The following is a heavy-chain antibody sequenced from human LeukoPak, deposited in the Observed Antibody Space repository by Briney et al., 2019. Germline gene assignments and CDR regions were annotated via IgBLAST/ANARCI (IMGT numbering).Heavy chain of an antibody. CDR1: GYTFTSYD. CDR3: ARGDWYYDSSGKGAFDI. CDR2: MNPNSGNT. Sequence: ASVKVSCKASGYTFTSYDINWVRQATGQGLEWMGWMNPNSGNTGYAQKFQGRATMTRNTSISTAYMELSSLRSEDTAVYYCARGDWYYDSSGKGAFDIWGQGTMVTVSS. D-gene: IGHD3-22*01. V-gene: IGHV1-8*01. J-gene: IGHJ3*02.